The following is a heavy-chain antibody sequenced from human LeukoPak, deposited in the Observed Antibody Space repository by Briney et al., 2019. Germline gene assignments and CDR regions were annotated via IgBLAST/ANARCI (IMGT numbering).Heavy chain of an antibody. J-gene: IGHJ6*03. D-gene: IGHD1-26*01. Sequence: SETLSLTCTVSGGSISSYYWSWIRQPPWEGLEWIGYIYYSGSTNYNPSLKSRVTISVDTSKNQFSLKLSSVTAADTAVYYCATTLWAWEGHYYYMDVWGKGTTVTVSS. CDR2: IYYSGST. CDR1: GGSISSYY. CDR3: ATTLWAWEGHYYYMDV. V-gene: IGHV4-59*01.